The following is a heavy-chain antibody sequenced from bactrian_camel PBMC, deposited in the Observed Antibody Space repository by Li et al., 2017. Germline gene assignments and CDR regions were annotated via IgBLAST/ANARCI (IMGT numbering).Heavy chain of an antibody. Sequence: HVQLVESGGGSVQAGGSLRLSCAASRYTASSVCMGWFRQAPGKEREGVASIQPGGRSTEYVDSVKGRFTISQDSEKNTVYLQMNSLKPEDTAMYYCAARGPYCYTKLSVRDFTYWGQGTQVTVS. CDR2: IQPGGRST. CDR3: AARGPYCYTKLSVRDFTY. J-gene: IGHJ6*01. V-gene: IGHV3S1*01. CDR1: RYTASSVC. D-gene: IGHD2*01.